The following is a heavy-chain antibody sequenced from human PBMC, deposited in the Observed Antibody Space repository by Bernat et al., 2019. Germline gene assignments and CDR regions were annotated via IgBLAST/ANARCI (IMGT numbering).Heavy chain of an antibody. CDR3: VRDHMWAFDY. Sequence: EVQLVESGGGLVKPGGSLRLSCAASGFTFSDYPMNWVCQTPGKGLEWISHIRSTSSLIYYADSVKGRLTISRDNAKNSLYLQMNSLRAEDTAVYYCVRDHMWAFDYWGQGTLVTVSS. CDR2: IRSTSSLI. D-gene: IGHD1-26*01. J-gene: IGHJ4*02. CDR1: GFTFSDYP. V-gene: IGHV3-21*05.